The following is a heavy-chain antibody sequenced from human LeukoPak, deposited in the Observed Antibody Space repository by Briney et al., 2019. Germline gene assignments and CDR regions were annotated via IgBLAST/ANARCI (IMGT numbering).Heavy chain of an antibody. CDR2: ISAGGRT. J-gene: IGHJ5*02. CDR1: GASIASGSYH. Sequence: SQTLSLTCALSGASIASGSYHWDWIRQPAGSRPEYIGRISAGGRTNYNPSLKSRLTISMDTSKNHVSLRLSSVTAADTALYYCTRGGHDYGGSFDTWGQGILVTVSS. CDR3: TRGGHDYGGSFDT. V-gene: IGHV4-61*02. D-gene: IGHD4-23*01.